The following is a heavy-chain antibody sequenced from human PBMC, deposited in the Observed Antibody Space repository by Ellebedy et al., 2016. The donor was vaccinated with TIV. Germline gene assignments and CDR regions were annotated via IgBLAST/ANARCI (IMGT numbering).Heavy chain of an antibody. V-gene: IGHV4-34*01. J-gene: IGHJ6*03. CDR2: INHSGST. CDR1: GGSFSGYY. CDR3: ARDRADTAMVKGREVSPSRYYYMDV. D-gene: IGHD5-18*01. Sequence: SETLSLTCAVYGGSFSGYYWSWIRQPPGKGLEWIGEINHSGSTNYNPSLKSRVTISVDTSKNQFSLKLSSVTAADTAVYYCARDRADTAMVKGREVSPSRYYYMDVWGKGTTVTVSS.